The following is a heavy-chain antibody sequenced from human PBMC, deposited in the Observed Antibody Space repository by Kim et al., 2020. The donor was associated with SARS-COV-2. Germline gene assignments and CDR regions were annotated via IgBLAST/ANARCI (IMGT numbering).Heavy chain of an antibody. D-gene: IGHD6-25*01. V-gene: IGHV3-30*18. CDR1: GFTFSSYG. CDR3: AKDRAGPDY. CDR2: ISYDGSNK. Sequence: GGSLRLSCAASGFTFSSYGMHWVRQAPGKGLEWVAVISYDGSNKYYADSVKGRFTISRDNSKNTLYLQMKSLRAEDTAVYYCAKDRAGPDYWGQGTLVTVSS. J-gene: IGHJ4*02.